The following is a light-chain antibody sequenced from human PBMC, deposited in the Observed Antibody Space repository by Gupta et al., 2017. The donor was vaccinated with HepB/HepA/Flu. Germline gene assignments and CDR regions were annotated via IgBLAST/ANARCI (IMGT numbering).Light chain of an antibody. CDR3: QQSHDFPLLT. V-gene: IGKV1-39*01. J-gene: IGKJ4*01. CDR1: QTVNSR. Sequence: DIQVTQSPSSLSASVGDRVTITCRTDQTVNSRLNWYQHKPGRAPKVLIYAATTLQSGVPSRFFGNGSGTDFTLTITSGQPEDCATYYCQQSHDFPLLTFGGGTRVDI. CDR2: AAT.